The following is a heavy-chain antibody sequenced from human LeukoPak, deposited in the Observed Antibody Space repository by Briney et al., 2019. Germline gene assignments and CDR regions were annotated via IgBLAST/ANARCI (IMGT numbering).Heavy chain of an antibody. CDR3: ANGEGSSGYLNFDY. CDR1: GFTFSSYG. CDR2: ISYDGSNK. Sequence: GGSLRLSCAASGFTFSSYGMHWVRQAPGKGLEWVAVISYDGSNKYYADSVKGRLTISRDNSKNTLYLQMNSLRAEDTAVYYCANGEGSSGYLNFDYWGQGTLVTVSS. V-gene: IGHV3-30*18. J-gene: IGHJ4*02. D-gene: IGHD3-22*01.